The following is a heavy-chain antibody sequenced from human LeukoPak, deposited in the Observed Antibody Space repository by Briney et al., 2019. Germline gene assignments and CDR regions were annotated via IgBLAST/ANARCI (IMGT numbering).Heavy chain of an antibody. J-gene: IGHJ4*02. CDR3: ARVGSGYYYVDY. CDR2: ISSSGSNI. D-gene: IGHD3-22*01. V-gene: IGHV3-48*03. CDR1: GFTFSSYE. Sequence: GGSLRLSCAASGFTFSSYEMNWVRQAPGKGLEWVSYISSSGSNIYYAASVKGRFTISRDNAKNSLYLQMNSLRAEDTAVYYCARVGSGYYYVDYWGQGTLVTVSS.